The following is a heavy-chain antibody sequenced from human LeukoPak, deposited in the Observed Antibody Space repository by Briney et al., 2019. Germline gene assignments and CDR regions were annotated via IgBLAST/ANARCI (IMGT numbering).Heavy chain of an antibody. CDR2: IYYGGST. CDR1: GGSFSDYS. Sequence: PSETLSLTCAVYGGSFSDYSWSWIRQPPGKGLEWIGSIYYGGSTYYNPSLKSRVTISVDTSKNQFSLKLSSVTAADTAVYYCASGLSYSGYHGYYYGMDVWGQGTTVTVSS. V-gene: IGHV4-34*01. J-gene: IGHJ6*02. D-gene: IGHD5-12*01. CDR3: ASGLSYSGYHGYYYGMDV.